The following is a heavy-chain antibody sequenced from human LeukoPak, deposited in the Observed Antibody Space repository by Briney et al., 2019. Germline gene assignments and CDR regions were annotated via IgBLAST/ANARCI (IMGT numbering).Heavy chain of an antibody. Sequence: ASVKVSCKASGYTFTGYYMHWARQAPGQGLEWMGWINPNSGGTNYAQKFQGRVTMTRDTSISTAYMELSRLRSDDTAVYYCARDGGSDYGDYQYNWFDPWGQGTLVTVSS. CDR2: INPNSGGT. D-gene: IGHD4-17*01. CDR1: GYTFTGYY. V-gene: IGHV1-2*02. J-gene: IGHJ5*02. CDR3: ARDGGSDYGDYQYNWFDP.